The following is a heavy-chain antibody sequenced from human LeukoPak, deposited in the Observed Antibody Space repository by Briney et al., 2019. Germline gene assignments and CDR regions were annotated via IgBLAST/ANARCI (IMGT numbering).Heavy chain of an antibody. CDR1: GGSISSYY. Sequence: SETLSLTCTVSGGSISSYYWSWIRQPPGKGLEWIGYIYYSGSTNYNPSLKSRVTMSVDTSKNQFSLKLSSVTAADTAVYYCARERYNGSGSYSGDYYYYYVDVWGKGTTVTISS. CDR2: IYYSGST. V-gene: IGHV4-59*12. D-gene: IGHD3-10*01. CDR3: ARERYNGSGSYSGDYYYYYVDV. J-gene: IGHJ6*03.